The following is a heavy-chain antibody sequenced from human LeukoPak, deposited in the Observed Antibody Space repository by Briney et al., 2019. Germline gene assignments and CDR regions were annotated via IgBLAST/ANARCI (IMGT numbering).Heavy chain of an antibody. D-gene: IGHD4-17*01. CDR1: GGSISSSNW. J-gene: IGHJ4*02. V-gene: IGHV4-4*02. CDR2: IYHSGST. CDR3: ATTVKDEPGTSHHDY. Sequence: PSETLSLTCAVSGGSISSSNWWSWVRHPPGKGLEWIGEIYHSGSTNYNPSLKSRVTISVDTSKNQFSLKLSSVTAADTAVYYCATTVKDEPGTSHHDYWGQGTLVTVSS.